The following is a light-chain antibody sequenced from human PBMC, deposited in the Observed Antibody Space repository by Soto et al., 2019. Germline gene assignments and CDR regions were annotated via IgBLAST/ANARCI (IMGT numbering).Light chain of an antibody. CDR1: SSNIGAGYD. Sequence: QSVLTQPPSVSGAPGQRVTISCTGSSSNIGAGYDVHWYQQLPGTAPKLLIYGNSNRPSGVPDRFSGSKSGTSASLAITGLQAEDEADYYCQSYDSSLSGSEYVFGTGTKLTVL. J-gene: IGLJ1*01. CDR2: GNS. CDR3: QSYDSSLSGSEYV. V-gene: IGLV1-40*01.